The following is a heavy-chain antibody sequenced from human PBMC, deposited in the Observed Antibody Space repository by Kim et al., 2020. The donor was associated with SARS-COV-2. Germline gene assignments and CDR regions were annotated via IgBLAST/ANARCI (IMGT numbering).Heavy chain of an antibody. Sequence: GGSLRLSCAASGFTFSDYYMSWIRQAPGKGLEWVSYISSSSSYTNYADSVKDRFTISRDNAKNSLYLQMNSLRAEDTAVYYCARDAEGEYSSSSDYFDYWGQGTLVTVSS. V-gene: IGHV3-11*06. D-gene: IGHD6-6*01. CDR1: GFTFSDYY. J-gene: IGHJ4*02. CDR2: ISSSSSYT. CDR3: ARDAEGEYSSSSDYFDY.